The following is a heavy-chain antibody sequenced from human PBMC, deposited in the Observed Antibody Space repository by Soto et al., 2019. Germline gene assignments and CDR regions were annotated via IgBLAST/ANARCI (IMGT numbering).Heavy chain of an antibody. CDR2: IYYSGST. V-gene: IGHV4-59*12. CDR3: ARGLRVAAAGTLMYFQH. D-gene: IGHD6-13*01. J-gene: IGHJ1*01. Sequence: PSETLSLTCTVSGGSISSYYWSWIRQPPGKGLEWIGYIYYSGSTNYNPSLKSRVTISVDTSKNQFSLKLSSVTAADTAVYYCARGLRVAAAGTLMYFQHWGQGTLVTVSS. CDR1: GGSISSYY.